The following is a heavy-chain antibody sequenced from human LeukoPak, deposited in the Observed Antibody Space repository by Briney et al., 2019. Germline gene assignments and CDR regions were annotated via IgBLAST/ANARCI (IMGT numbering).Heavy chain of an antibody. Sequence: ASVKVSCKASGYTFTGYYMHWVRQAPGQGLEWMGWINPNSGGTNYTQKFQGRVTMTRDTSISTAYMELSRLRSDDTAVYYCARDWTLRGPPGVAARRDYRGQGTLVTVSS. D-gene: IGHD6-6*01. CDR1: GYTFTGYY. CDR3: ARDWTLRGPPGVAARRDY. V-gene: IGHV1-2*02. CDR2: INPNSGGT. J-gene: IGHJ4*02.